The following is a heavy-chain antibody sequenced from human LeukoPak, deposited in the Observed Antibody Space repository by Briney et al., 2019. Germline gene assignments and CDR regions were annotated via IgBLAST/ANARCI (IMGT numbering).Heavy chain of an antibody. CDR1: GFTFSSYA. J-gene: IGHJ6*02. D-gene: IGHD3-22*01. CDR2: IRGSGDDT. Sequence: PGRSLRLSCAASGFTFSSYAMNWVRQAPGKGLEWVTTIRGSGDDTYYADSVTGRFTISRDNSENTLYLQMNSLRAEDTAVYYCAKDYYDSNGYYSDNGMDVWGQGTTVTVSS. V-gene: IGHV3-23*01. CDR3: AKDYYDSNGYYSDNGMDV.